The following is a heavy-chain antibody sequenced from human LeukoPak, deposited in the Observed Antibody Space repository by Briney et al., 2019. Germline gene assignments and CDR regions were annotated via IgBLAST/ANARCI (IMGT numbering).Heavy chain of an antibody. CDR2: IYYTGST. CDR1: GGSISNYY. D-gene: IGHD3-22*01. J-gene: IGHJ3*01. CDR3: ARRSDYYDILNL. Sequence: SETLSLTCTVSGGSISNYYWTWIRQPPGKGLEWIGYIYYTGSTNYNPSLKSRVTISVDTSKNQFSLKLSPVTAADTAVYYCARRSDYYDILNLWGQGTMVTVSS. V-gene: IGHV4-59*01.